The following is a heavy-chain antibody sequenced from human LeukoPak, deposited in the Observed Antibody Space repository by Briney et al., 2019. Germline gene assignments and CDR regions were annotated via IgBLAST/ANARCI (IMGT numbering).Heavy chain of an antibody. CDR3: ARLYSSSLWLDY. CDR2: INSDGSST. Sequence: PGGSLRLSCAASGFTFSSYWMHWVRQAPGKGLVWVSRINSDGSSTTYADSVKGRFTISRDNAKNTLYLQMNSLRAEDTAVYYCARLYSSSLWLDYWCQGILVTVSS. V-gene: IGHV3-74*01. J-gene: IGHJ4*02. CDR1: GFTFSSYW. D-gene: IGHD6-6*01.